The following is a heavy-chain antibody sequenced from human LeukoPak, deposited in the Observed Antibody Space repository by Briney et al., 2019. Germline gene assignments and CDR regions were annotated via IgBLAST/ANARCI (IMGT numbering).Heavy chain of an antibody. CDR3: ARDPGIAAADNWFDP. V-gene: IGHV1-2*02. D-gene: IGHD6-13*01. Sequence: ASVKVSCKASGYTFTGYDMHWVRQAPGQGLEWMGWISPNSGGTNYAQKLQGRVTMTRDTSISTAYMELSRLRSDDTAVYYCARDPGIAAADNWFDPWGQGTLVTVSS. J-gene: IGHJ5*02. CDR2: ISPNSGGT. CDR1: GYTFTGYD.